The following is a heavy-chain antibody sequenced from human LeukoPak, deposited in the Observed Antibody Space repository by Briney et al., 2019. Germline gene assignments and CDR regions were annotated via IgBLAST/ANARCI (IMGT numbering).Heavy chain of an antibody. D-gene: IGHD6-13*01. J-gene: IGHJ4*02. CDR3: AKDRWQQPPEGGDY. V-gene: IGHV3-23*01. CDR2: VSGSGGST. Sequence: GGSLRLSCSASGFTFSSYSMNWVRQAPGKGLEWVSAVSGSGGSTYYADSVKGRFTISRDNSKNTLYLQMNSLRAEDTAVYYCAKDRWQQPPEGGDYWGQGTLVTVSS. CDR1: GFTFSSYS.